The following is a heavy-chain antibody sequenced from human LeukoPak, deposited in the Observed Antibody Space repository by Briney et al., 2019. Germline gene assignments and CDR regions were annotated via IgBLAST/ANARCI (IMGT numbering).Heavy chain of an antibody. CDR1: GGSISSSSYY. CDR3: ARTLVGATPDYYYYYMDV. J-gene: IGHJ6*03. CDR2: IYYSGST. Sequence: SETLSLTCTVSGGSISSSSYYWGWIRQPPGKGLEWIGSIYYSGSTYYNPSLKSRVTISVDTSKNQFSLKLSSVTAADTAVYYCARTLVGATPDYYYYYMDVWGKGTTVTVSS. V-gene: IGHV4-39*07. D-gene: IGHD1-26*01.